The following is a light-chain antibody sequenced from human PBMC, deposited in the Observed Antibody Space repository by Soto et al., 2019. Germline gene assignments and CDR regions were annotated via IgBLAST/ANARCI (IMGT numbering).Light chain of an antibody. J-gene: IGKJ5*01. CDR3: MQSTHLPPT. CDR1: QSLPHSAGETF. Sequence: VMTQTPRTMSVTTGQPASIXXRSXQSLPHSAGETFLFWYLQKPGKSPQXXIYEVSNRFSGVPDRFSGSGSGTDFTLDISRVGAEDVGIYYCMQSTHLPPTFGQGTRLEIK. CDR2: EVS. V-gene: IGKV2D-29*02.